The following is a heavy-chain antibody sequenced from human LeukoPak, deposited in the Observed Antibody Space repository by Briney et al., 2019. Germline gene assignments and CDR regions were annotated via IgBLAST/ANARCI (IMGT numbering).Heavy chain of an antibody. V-gene: IGHV1-2*02. J-gene: IGHJ4*02. D-gene: IGHD5-24*01. CDR3: ARLRRDGYNFGGIDY. CDR2: INPNRGAT. Sequence: INPNRGATNYAHHFHCRVTMTRDTSISPAYLELSRLRSDDTAVYYCARLRRDGYNFGGIDYWGQGTLVTVSS.